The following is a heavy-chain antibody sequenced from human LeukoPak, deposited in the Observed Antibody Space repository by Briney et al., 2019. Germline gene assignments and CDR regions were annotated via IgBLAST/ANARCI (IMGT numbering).Heavy chain of an antibody. V-gene: IGHV4-31*03. CDR2: IYYSGST. CDR3: ARDSATVTTSGWFDP. Sequence: KTSETLSLTCTVSGGSLSSGGYYWSWIRQHPGKGPEWIGYIYYSGSTYYNPSPKSRVTISVDTSKNQFSLKLSSVTAADTAVYYCARDSATVTTSGWFDPWGQGTLVTVSS. CDR1: GGSLSSGGYY. D-gene: IGHD4-17*01. J-gene: IGHJ5*02.